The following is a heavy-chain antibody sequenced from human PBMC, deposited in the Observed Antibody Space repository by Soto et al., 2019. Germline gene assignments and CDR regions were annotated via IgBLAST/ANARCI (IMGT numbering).Heavy chain of an antibody. J-gene: IGHJ6*02. Sequence: QVQLVQSGAEVKKPGSSVKVSCKASGGTFSSYAISWVRQAPGQGLEWLGGIIPIFGTANYAQKFHGRVTITADASKSTAYMELRSVRSDDTAVYYCARGDTESLYYYYGMEVGGQGTTVTVSS. V-gene: IGHV1-69*12. CDR3: ARGDTESLYYYYGMEV. CDR1: GGTFSSYA. CDR2: IIPIFGTA. D-gene: IGHD5-18*01.